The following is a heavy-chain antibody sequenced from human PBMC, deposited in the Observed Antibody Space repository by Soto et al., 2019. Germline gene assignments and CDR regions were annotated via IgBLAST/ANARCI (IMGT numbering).Heavy chain of an antibody. D-gene: IGHD3-22*01. CDR2: ISAYNGNT. CDR1: GYTFTSYG. CDR3: ARGKDYYDSSGYYYWFDP. Sequence: GASVKVSCKASGYTFTSYGISCVRQAPGQGLEWMGWISAYNGNTNYAQKLQGRVTMTTDTSTSTAYMELRSLRSDDTAVYYCARGKDYYDSSGYYYWFDPWGQGTLVTVSS. V-gene: IGHV1-18*01. J-gene: IGHJ5*02.